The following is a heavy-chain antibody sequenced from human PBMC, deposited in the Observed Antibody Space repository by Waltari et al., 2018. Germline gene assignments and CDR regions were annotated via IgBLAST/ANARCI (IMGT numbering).Heavy chain of an antibody. J-gene: IGHJ5*02. CDR3: ARESRYSSSWLGNWFDP. Sequence: QVQLVQSGAEVKKPGSSVKVSCKASGGTFSSYAISWVRQAPGQGLEWMGGIIPILGIANYAQQFQGRVTITADKSTSTAYMELSSLRSEDTAVYYCARESRYSSSWLGNWFDPWGQGTLVTVSS. V-gene: IGHV1-69*10. D-gene: IGHD6-13*01. CDR2: IIPILGIA. CDR1: GGTFSSYA.